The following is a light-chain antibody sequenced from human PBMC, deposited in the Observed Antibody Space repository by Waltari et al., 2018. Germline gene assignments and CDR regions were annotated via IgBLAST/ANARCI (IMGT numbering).Light chain of an antibody. Sequence: EILMTQSPATLSVSPGKTATFSCRASQHVSNNLAWYQHKPGQAPRLLISGASTRASGVQARCSGSGSETEFTLTISSLQSDVSAIYYCQQYNVWPPSTFGQGTKLEIK. V-gene: IGKV3-15*01. CDR3: QQYNVWPPST. CDR2: GAS. J-gene: IGKJ2*02. CDR1: QHVSNN.